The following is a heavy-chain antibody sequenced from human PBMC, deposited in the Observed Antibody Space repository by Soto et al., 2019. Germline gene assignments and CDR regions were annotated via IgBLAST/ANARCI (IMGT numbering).Heavy chain of an antibody. CDR3: ARGRTPRWFDP. V-gene: IGHV4-34*01. CDR2: INHSGST. CDR1: GGSFSGYY. Sequence: SETLSLTCAVYGGSFSGYYWSWIRQPPGKGLEWIGEINHSGSTNYNPSLKSRVTISVDTSKNQFSLKLSSVTAADTAVYYCARGRTPRWFDPWGQGILVTVSS. J-gene: IGHJ5*02.